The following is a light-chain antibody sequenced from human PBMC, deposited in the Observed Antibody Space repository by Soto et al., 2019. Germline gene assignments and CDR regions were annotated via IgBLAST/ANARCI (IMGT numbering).Light chain of an antibody. CDR1: QSVGSD. Sequence: EIGMTQSPATLSASPGVRATLSCRASQSVGSDLAWYQQKPGQAPRLVIYGTSYRATGIPDRFSGSGSGTDFTLTISRLEPEDFAVYYCQQYYYIPRTFGRGTKVDIK. CDR3: QQYYYIPRT. CDR2: GTS. J-gene: IGKJ1*01. V-gene: IGKV3D-15*02.